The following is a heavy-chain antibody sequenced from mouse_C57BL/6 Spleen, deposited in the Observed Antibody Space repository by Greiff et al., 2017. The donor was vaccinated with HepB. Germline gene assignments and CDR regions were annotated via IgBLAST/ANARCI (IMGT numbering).Heavy chain of an antibody. CDR3: ARRYYGSSLYYFDY. CDR2: IYPGGGYT. CDR1: GYTFTNYW. D-gene: IGHD1-1*01. V-gene: IGHV1-63*01. J-gene: IGHJ2*01. Sequence: VQLQESGAELVRPGTSVKMSCKASGYTFTNYWIGWAKQRPGHGLEWIGDIYPGGGYTNYNEKFKGKATLTADKSSSTAYMQFSSLTSEDSAIYYCARRYYGSSLYYFDYWGQGTTLTVSS.